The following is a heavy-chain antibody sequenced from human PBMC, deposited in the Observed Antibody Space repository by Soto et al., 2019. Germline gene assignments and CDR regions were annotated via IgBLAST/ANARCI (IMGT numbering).Heavy chain of an antibody. V-gene: IGHV1-69*13. Sequence: SVKVSCKASGGTFSSYAISWVRQAPGQGLEWMGGIIPIFGTANYAQKFQGRVTITADESTSTAYMELSSLRSEDTAVYYCARVPVEMGTIGFYYYYGMDVWGQGTTVTVSS. CDR3: ARVPVEMGTIGFYYYYGMDV. J-gene: IGHJ6*02. CDR2: IIPIFGTA. CDR1: GGTFSSYA.